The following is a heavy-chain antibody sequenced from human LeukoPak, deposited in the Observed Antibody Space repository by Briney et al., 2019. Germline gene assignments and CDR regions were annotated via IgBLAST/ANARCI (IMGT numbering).Heavy chain of an antibody. J-gene: IGHJ4*02. CDR2: MQAIGTT. V-gene: IGHV4-4*07. Sequence: PSDTLSLTCSVCGGSIRTYYWSWTRQSADKGLEYIGRMQAIGTTNYNPSLKSRVTISVDKSKNQFSLKLTSVTAADTAVYFCAREVNGDYCDFWGQGILVTVSS. CDR3: AREVNGDYCDF. CDR1: GGSIRTYY. D-gene: IGHD4-17*01.